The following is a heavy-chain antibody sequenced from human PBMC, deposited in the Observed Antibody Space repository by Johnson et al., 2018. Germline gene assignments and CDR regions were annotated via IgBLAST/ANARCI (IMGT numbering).Heavy chain of an antibody. Sequence: QVQLVESGGGVVQPGRSLRLSCAASGFTFSSYGMHWVRQAPGKGLEWVAVISYDGSNKYYADSVKGRFTISRDNSKNTLYLQMNSLRAEDTAVYYCAKDLLSKYVHGAFDIWGQGTMVTVSS. CDR3: AKDLLSKYVHGAFDI. V-gene: IGHV3-30*18. CDR1: GFTFSSYG. CDR2: ISYDGSNK. D-gene: IGHD1-1*01. J-gene: IGHJ3*02.